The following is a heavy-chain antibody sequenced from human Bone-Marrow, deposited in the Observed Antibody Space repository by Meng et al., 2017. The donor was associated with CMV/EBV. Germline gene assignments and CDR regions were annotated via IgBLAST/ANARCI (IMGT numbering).Heavy chain of an antibody. Sequence: GESLKISCAASGFTFSDYYMSWIRQAPGKGLEWVSSISSSSTIYYADSVKGRFTISRDNAKNSLYLQMNSLRAEDTAVYYCARGDIVVVPAATPFDYWGQGTLVTVSS. CDR3: ARGDIVVVPAATPFDY. V-gene: IGHV3-69-1*02. D-gene: IGHD2-2*01. J-gene: IGHJ4*02. CDR2: ISSSSTI. CDR1: GFTFSDYY.